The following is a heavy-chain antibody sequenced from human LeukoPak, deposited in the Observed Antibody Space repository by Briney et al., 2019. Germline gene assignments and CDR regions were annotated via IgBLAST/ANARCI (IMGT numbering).Heavy chain of an antibody. J-gene: IGHJ6*03. D-gene: IGHD6-13*01. V-gene: IGHV4-34*01. Sequence: PSETLSLTCAVYGVSFSGYYWSWIRQPPGKGREWIGEVNHSGSTNYNPSLKSRVTMSVDTSKNQFSLKLSSVTAADTAVYYCARGEAAAGPMDYMDVWDTGATVTVSS. CDR3: ARGEAAAGPMDYMDV. CDR1: GVSFSGYY. CDR2: VNHSGST.